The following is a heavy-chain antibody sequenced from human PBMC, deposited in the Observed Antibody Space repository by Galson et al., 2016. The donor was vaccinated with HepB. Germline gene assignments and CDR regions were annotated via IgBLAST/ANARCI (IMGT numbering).Heavy chain of an antibody. Sequence: SLRLSCAGSGFTFSSYWIHWVRQVPGKGLAWVARTNSDGSETNYADSVKGRFIISRDNAKNTVYLQMNSLRAEETAVYYCARGMIVIVYEIDVWGQGTTVTVSS. CDR1: GFTFSSYW. D-gene: IGHD3-22*01. J-gene: IGHJ6*02. V-gene: IGHV3-74*01. CDR3: ARGMIVIVYEIDV. CDR2: TNSDGSET.